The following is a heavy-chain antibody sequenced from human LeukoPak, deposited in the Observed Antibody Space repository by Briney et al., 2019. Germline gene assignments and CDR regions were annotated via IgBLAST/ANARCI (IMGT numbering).Heavy chain of an antibody. Sequence: GGSLRLSCAASGLTFSSYWMSWVRQAPGKGLEWVANIKQDGSEKYYVDSVKGRFTISRDNAKNSLYLQMNSLRAEDTAVYYCARVGGSYYFDYWGQGTLVTVSS. CDR1: GLTFSSYW. D-gene: IGHD1-26*01. CDR3: ARVGGSYYFDY. J-gene: IGHJ4*02. V-gene: IGHV3-7*01. CDR2: IKQDGSEK.